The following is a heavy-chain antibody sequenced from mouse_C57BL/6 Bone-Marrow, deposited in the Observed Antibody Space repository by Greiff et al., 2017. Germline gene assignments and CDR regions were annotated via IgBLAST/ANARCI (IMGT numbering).Heavy chain of an antibody. CDR2: IYPGDGDT. V-gene: IGHV1-82*01. CDR3: ARGDYDYVDFDY. Sequence: QVQLKESGPELVKPGASVKISCKASGYAFSSSWMNWVKQRPGKGLEWIGRIYPGDGDTNYNGKFKGKATLTADKSSSTAYMQLSSLTSEDSAVYFCARGDYDYVDFDYWGQGTTLTVSS. J-gene: IGHJ2*01. D-gene: IGHD2-4*01. CDR1: GYAFSSSW.